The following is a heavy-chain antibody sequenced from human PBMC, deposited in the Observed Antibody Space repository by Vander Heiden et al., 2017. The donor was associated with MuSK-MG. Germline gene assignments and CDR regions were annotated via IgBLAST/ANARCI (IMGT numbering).Heavy chain of an antibody. CDR1: GGSLSSYA. D-gene: IGHD3-10*01. CDR2: IIPIVGIA. CDR3: ARATLPSPGIIGSDWFDP. Sequence: QVQLVQSGAEVKKPGSPVKVPCKASGGSLSSYASGWVRQAPGRGLERLGRIIPIVGIANYAQKFQGRGTITADKSTSTAYMELSSLRSEDTAVYYCARATLPSPGIIGSDWFDPWGQGTLVTVSS. V-gene: IGHV1-69*04. J-gene: IGHJ5*02.